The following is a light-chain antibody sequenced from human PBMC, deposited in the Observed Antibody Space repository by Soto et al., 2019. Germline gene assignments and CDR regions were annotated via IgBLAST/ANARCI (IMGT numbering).Light chain of an antibody. Sequence: QSALTQPPSVSGAPGQRVTISCTGSSSNIGAGYDVHWYQQLPGTAPKLLIYGNSNRPSGVPDRFSGSKSGTSASLAITGLQVEDEADYSCQSYDSSLGGFYVFGTGTKVTVL. V-gene: IGLV1-40*01. CDR3: QSYDSSLGGFYV. CDR1: SSNIGAGYD. CDR2: GNS. J-gene: IGLJ1*01.